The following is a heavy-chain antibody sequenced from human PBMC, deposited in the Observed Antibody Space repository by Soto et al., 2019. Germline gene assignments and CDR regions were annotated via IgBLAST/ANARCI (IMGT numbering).Heavy chain of an antibody. CDR2: ISGDATRI. CDR3: ARDKDAGWFVMDV. Sequence: QVQLVESGGGVVQPGTSLRLSCVASGFGFNFFGIHWVRQAPGKGLEWVAGISGDATRIYYEEDLKGRVTISRVNSENTLYLQMNSLRPEDTALYYCARDKDAGWFVMDVWGQGTTVIV. CDR1: GFGFNFFG. D-gene: IGHD3-10*01. J-gene: IGHJ6*02. V-gene: IGHV3-30*03.